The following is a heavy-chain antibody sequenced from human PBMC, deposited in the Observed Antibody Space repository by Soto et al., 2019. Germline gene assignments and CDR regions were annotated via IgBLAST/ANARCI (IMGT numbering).Heavy chain of an antibody. V-gene: IGHV1-69*06. Sequence: SVKVSCKASGGTFSSYAISWVRQAPGQGLEWMGGIIPIFGTANYAQKFQGRVTITADKSTGTAYMELSSLRSEDTAVYYCARGGEYDFWSGYYLYNWFDPWGQGTLVTVSS. CDR3: ARGGEYDFWSGYYLYNWFDP. CDR1: GGTFSSYA. CDR2: IIPIFGTA. J-gene: IGHJ5*02. D-gene: IGHD3-3*01.